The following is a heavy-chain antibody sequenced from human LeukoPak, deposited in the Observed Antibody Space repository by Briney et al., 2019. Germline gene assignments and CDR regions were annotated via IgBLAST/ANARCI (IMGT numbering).Heavy chain of an antibody. CDR1: GGSFRGYY. CDR2: INHSGST. J-gene: IGHJ3*02. V-gene: IGHV4-34*01. D-gene: IGHD6-19*01. Sequence: SETLSLTCAVYGGSFRGYYWSWIRQPPGKGLEWIGEINHSGSTNYNPSLKSRVTISLDTSMKKFSLKLNSVTAADTAVYYCARSSKTQWLSPGDGFDIWGRGTLVTVSS. CDR3: ARSSKTQWLSPGDGFDI.